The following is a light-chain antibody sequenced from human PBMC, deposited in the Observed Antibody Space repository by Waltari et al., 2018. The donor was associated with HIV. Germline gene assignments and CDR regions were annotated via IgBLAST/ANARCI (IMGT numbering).Light chain of an antibody. V-gene: IGLV2-11*01. CDR2: DVT. J-gene: IGLJ3*02. CDR1: SSDVGGYNY. Sequence: QSALTQPRSVSGSPGQSVTISCTGTSSDVGGYNYVSWYQQHPGKAPKLVIYDVTKRTSGVPGRFSGSKSGNTASLTISGLQAEDEAEYYCCSYAGSYTFWVFGGGTKLTVL. CDR3: CSYAGSYTFWV.